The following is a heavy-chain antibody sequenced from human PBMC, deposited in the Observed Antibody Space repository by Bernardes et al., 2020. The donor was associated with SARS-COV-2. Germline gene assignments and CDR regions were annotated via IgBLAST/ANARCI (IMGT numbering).Heavy chain of an antibody. V-gene: IGHV3-21*01. CDR3: AAVGYCSSTSCYKGYYYYGMDV. D-gene: IGHD2-2*02. J-gene: IGHJ6*02. CDR2: ISSSSSYI. CDR1: GFTFSSYS. Sequence: GGSLRLSCAASGFTFSSYSMNWVRQAPGKGLEWVSSISSSSSYIYYADSVKGRFTISRDNDKNSLYLQMNSLRAEDTAVYYCAAVGYCSSTSCYKGYYYYGMDVWGQGTTVTVSS.